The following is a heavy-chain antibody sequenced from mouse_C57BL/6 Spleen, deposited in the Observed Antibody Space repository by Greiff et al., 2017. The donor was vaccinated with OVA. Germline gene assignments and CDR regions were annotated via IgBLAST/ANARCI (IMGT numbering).Heavy chain of an antibody. CDR2: IYPGSGST. V-gene: IGHV1-55*01. J-gene: IGHJ3*01. CDR3: ARRGPYYGSPFAY. D-gene: IGHD1-1*01. Sequence: VKLQQPGAELVKPGASVKMSCKASGYTFTSYWITWVKQRPGQGLEWLGDIYPGSGSTNYNEKFKSKATLTEDSSSSTAYMLLSRLTSEDSAVYYCARRGPYYGSPFAYWGQGTLVTVSA. CDR1: GYTFTSYW.